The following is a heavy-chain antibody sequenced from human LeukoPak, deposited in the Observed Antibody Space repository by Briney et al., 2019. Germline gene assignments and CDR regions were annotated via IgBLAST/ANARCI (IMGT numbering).Heavy chain of an antibody. Sequence: ASVKVSCKASGYTFTSYDINWVRQATGQGLEWTGWMNPNSGNTGYAQKFQGRVTMTTNTSISTAYMELSSLRSEDTAVYYCARREYGSGSYHLVYWGQGTLVTVSS. CDR2: MNPNSGNT. J-gene: IGHJ4*02. CDR1: GYTFTSYD. CDR3: ARREYGSGSYHLVY. D-gene: IGHD3-10*01. V-gene: IGHV1-8*01.